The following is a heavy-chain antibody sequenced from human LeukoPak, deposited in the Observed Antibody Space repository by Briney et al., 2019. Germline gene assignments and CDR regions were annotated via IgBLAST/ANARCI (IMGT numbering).Heavy chain of an antibody. J-gene: IGHJ4*02. CDR3: ARDQPLDH. Sequence: ASVKVSCKASGYTFTGYGISWVRQAPGQGLEWMGWSATYNANTNYAQKLQGRVTMTTDTSTSTAYMELRSLRSDDTAVYYCARDQPLDHWGQGTLVTVSS. V-gene: IGHV1-18*01. CDR2: SATYNANT. CDR1: GYTFTGYG.